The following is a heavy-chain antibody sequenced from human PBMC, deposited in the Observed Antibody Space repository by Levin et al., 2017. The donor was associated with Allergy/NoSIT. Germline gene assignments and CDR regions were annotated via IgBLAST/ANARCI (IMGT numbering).Heavy chain of an antibody. CDR3: ARDPEGYCSSTSCYDDDY. CDR2: IIPIFGTA. J-gene: IGHJ4*02. CDR1: GGTFSSYA. Sequence: SVKVSCKASGGTFSSYAISWVRQAPGQGLEWMGGIIPIFGTANYAQKFQGRVTITADESTSTAYMELSSLRSEDTAVYYCARDPEGYCSSTSCYDDDYWGQGTLVTVSS. D-gene: IGHD2-2*01. V-gene: IGHV1-69*13.